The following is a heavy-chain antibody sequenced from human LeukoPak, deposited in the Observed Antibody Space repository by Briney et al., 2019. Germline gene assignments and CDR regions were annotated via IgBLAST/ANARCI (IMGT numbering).Heavy chain of an antibody. CDR3: ARGRRYCSGGSCPNWFDP. CDR1: GYTFTSYG. J-gene: IGHJ5*02. CDR2: ISAYNGNT. D-gene: IGHD2-15*01. V-gene: IGHV1-18*01. Sequence: ASVKVSCKASGYTFTSYGISWVRQAPGQGLEWMGWISAYNGNTNYAQKLQGRVTMTTDTSTSTAYMELRSLRSDDTAVYYCARGRRYCSGGSCPNWFDPWGQGTLVTVPS.